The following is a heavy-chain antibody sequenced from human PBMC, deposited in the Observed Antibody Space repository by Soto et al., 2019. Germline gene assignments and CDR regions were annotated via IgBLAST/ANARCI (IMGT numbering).Heavy chain of an antibody. CDR1: VYTFTSYD. J-gene: IGHJ4*02. CDR2: MNPNSGKT. CDR3: ARVAGLGSGSPNFDY. V-gene: IGHV1-8*01. Sequence: ASVKVSCKASVYTFTSYDINWVRQATGQGLEWVGWMNPNSGKTGYAQKFQGRVTMTRNNSISTAYMELSSLRSEDTAVYYCARVAGLGSGSPNFDYWGQGTLVTVSS. D-gene: IGHD3-10*01.